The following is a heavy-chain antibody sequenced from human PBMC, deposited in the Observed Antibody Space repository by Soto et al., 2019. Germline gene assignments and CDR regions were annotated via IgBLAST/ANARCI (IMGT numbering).Heavy chain of an antibody. J-gene: IGHJ5*02. V-gene: IGHV4-4*02. D-gene: IGHD4-17*01. CDR2: IYHSGRT. Sequence: SETLSLTCVVSGESMITSSWWTWVRLSPGKGLEWIGEIYHSGRTDYNPSFKSRVTISVDKSKSQFSLKLTSVTAADTAVYFCARRTTVTRDWFDPWGQGILVTVSS. CDR1: GESMITSSW. CDR3: ARRTTVTRDWFDP.